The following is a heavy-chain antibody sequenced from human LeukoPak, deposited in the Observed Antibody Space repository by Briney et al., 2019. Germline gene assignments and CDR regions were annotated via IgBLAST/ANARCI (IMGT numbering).Heavy chain of an antibody. Sequence: PGGSLRLSCAASGFAFSSYGMHWVRQAPGKGLEWAAFIRYDGSNKYYADSVKGRFTISRDNSKNTLYLQMNSLRAEDTAVYYCAKAAGGYSYGYDLDYWGQGTLVTVSS. J-gene: IGHJ4*02. CDR3: AKAAGGYSYGYDLDY. CDR1: GFAFSSYG. CDR2: IRYDGSNK. V-gene: IGHV3-30*02. D-gene: IGHD5-18*01.